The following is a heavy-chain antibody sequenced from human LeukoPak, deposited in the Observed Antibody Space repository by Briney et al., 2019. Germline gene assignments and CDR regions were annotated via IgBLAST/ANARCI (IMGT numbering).Heavy chain of an antibody. J-gene: IGHJ4*02. CDR1: GGSISSSSYY. Sequence: SETLSLTCTVSGGSISSSSYYWGWIRQPPGKGLEWIGSIYYSGSTYYNPSLKSRVTISVDTSKNQFSLKLSSVTAADTAVYYCARSIRYYYDSSGCYFDYWGQGTLVTVSS. CDR2: IYYSGST. V-gene: IGHV4-39*07. CDR3: ARSIRYYYDSSGCYFDY. D-gene: IGHD3-22*01.